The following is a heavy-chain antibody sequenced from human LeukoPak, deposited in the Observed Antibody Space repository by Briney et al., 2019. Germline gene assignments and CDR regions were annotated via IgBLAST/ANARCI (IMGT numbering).Heavy chain of an antibody. CDR2: IYSGGST. D-gene: IGHD5-18*01. V-gene: IGHV3-66*01. Sequence: GGSLRLSCAASGFTFSTFAMIWVRQPPGKGLEWVSVIYSGGSTYYADSVKGRFTISRDNSKNTLYLQMNSLRAEDTAVYYCARDSRDTAMSDWGQGTLVTVSS. CDR1: GFTFSTFA. CDR3: ARDSRDTAMSD. J-gene: IGHJ4*02.